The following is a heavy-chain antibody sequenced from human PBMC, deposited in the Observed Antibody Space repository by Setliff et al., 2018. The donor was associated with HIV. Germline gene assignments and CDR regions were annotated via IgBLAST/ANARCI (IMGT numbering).Heavy chain of an antibody. Sequence: PGGSLRLSCAASGFTFRNAWMNWVRQAPGKGLEWVGRIESKTDGGTTDYAAPVKGRFTISRDDSKNTLYLQMNSLNTEDTAVYYCVTEYDSRGYQLLDYWGQGTLVTVSS. J-gene: IGHJ4*02. D-gene: IGHD3-22*01. CDR1: GFTFRNAW. CDR2: IESKTDGGTT. V-gene: IGHV3-15*04. CDR3: VTEYDSRGYQLLDY.